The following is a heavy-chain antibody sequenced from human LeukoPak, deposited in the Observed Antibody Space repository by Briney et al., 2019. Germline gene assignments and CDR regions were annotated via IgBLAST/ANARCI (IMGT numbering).Heavy chain of an antibody. V-gene: IGHV3-73*01. D-gene: IGHD4-17*01. CDR1: GFTFSGYA. CDR3: NNYGDYGDYYYGMDV. CDR2: IRNKANKYAT. Sequence: SGGSLKLSCAASGFTFSGYAIHWVRQASGKGLEWVGRIRNKANKYATAYAASVKGRFTISRDDSKNTAYLQMNSLKTEDTAVYYCNNYGDYGDYYYGMDVWGQGTTVTVSS. J-gene: IGHJ6*02.